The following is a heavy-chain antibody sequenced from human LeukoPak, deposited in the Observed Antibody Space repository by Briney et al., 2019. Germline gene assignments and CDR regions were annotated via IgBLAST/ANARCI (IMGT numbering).Heavy chain of an antibody. CDR3: TTERDNYFQY. Sequence: GGSLRLSCAASGFXFSHVWMSWVRQAPGKGLEWVGRIKSKTDGGTTDYAAPVKGRFTISRDDSKNTLYLQMNSLKTEDTALYYCTTERDNYFQYWGQGTLVTVSS. D-gene: IGHD2-15*01. CDR2: IKSKTDGGTT. J-gene: IGHJ4*02. CDR1: GFXFSHVW. V-gene: IGHV3-15*01.